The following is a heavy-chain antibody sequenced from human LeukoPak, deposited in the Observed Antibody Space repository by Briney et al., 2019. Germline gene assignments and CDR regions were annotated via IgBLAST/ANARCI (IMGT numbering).Heavy chain of an antibody. CDR1: GFRFSAYA. J-gene: IGHJ3*02. CDR3: ARGVTVIVPFHGAFDI. V-gene: IGHV3-53*01. Sequence: PGGSLRLSCAASGFRFSAYAMTWVRQAPGKGLEWVSVIYSGGSTYYADSVKGRFTISRDNSRNTLYLQMHSLRAEDTAVYYCARGVTVIVPFHGAFDIWGQGTMVTVSS. D-gene: IGHD3-22*01. CDR2: IYSGGST.